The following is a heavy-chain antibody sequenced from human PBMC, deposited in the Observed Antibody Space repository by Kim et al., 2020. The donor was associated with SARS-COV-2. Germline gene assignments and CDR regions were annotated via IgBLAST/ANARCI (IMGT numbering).Heavy chain of an antibody. V-gene: IGHV5-51*01. J-gene: IGHJ4*02. CDR2: IYPADSAT. D-gene: IGHD3-16*01. CDR3: AKQGGGRDGFTFVYFDS. CDR1: GYNFNNKW. Sequence: GESLKISCKTYGYNFNNKWIGWVRQMPGKGLEWMGMIYPADSATTYSPTFQGQVTISADKSISTAYLQWSSLKASDTAIYYCAKQGGGRDGFTFVYFDSWGQGTLVTVSS.